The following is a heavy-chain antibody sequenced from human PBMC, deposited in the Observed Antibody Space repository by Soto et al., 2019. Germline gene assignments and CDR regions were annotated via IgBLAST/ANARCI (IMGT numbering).Heavy chain of an antibody. CDR1: GFTFDDYT. D-gene: IGHD1-26*01. CDR2: ISWDGGST. Sequence: GGSLRLSCAASGFTFDDYTMHWVRQAPGKGLEWVSLISWDGGSTYYADSVKGRFTISRDNSKNSLYLQMNSLRTEDTALYYCAKPSEHRDYYYYGMDVWGQGTTVTVSS. CDR3: AKPSEHRDYYYYGMDV. J-gene: IGHJ6*02. V-gene: IGHV3-43*01.